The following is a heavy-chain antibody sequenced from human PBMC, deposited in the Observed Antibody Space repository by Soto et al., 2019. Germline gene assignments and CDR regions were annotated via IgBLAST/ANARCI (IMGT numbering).Heavy chain of an antibody. CDR3: ARDPGFDS. Sequence: QVQLVESGGGAVQPGRSLRLSCAASGFTFSSYGMHWVRQAPGKGLEWVAEIRYDGSNRYYADSVKGRFTISRDTSKNTLYLQMNSLRVEDTAVYYCARDPGFDSWGQGTLVTVSA. CDR2: IRYDGSNR. CDR1: GFTFSSYG. J-gene: IGHJ4*02. V-gene: IGHV3-33*01.